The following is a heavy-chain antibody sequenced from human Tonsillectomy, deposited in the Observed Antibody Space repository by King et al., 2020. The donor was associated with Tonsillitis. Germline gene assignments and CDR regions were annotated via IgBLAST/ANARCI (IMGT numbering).Heavy chain of an antibody. CDR1: GYSFTSYW. V-gene: IGHV5-51*01. CDR3: ARHGSLWFGELLGYYYYGMDV. Sequence: VQLVESGAEVKKPGESLKISCKGSGYSFTSYWIGWVRQMPGKGLEWMGIIYPGDSDTRYSPSFQGQVTISADKSISTAYLQWSSLKASDTAMYYWARHGSLWFGELLGYYYYGMDVWGQGTTVTVSS. D-gene: IGHD3-10*01. CDR2: IYPGDSDT. J-gene: IGHJ6*02.